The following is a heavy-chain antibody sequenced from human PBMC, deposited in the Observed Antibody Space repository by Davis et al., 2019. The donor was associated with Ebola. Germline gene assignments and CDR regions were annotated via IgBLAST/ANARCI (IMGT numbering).Heavy chain of an antibody. CDR2: ISGSGSST. CDR3: AKERDYAQVFIDY. V-gene: IGHV3-23*01. J-gene: IGHJ4*02. D-gene: IGHD4-17*01. CDR1: GFTFSDYY. Sequence: GESLKISCAASGFTFSDYYMSWIRQAPGKGLEWVSAISGSGSSTYYADSVKGRFTISRDNSKNTLYLQMNSLRAEDTAVYYCAKERDYAQVFIDYWGQGTLVTVSS.